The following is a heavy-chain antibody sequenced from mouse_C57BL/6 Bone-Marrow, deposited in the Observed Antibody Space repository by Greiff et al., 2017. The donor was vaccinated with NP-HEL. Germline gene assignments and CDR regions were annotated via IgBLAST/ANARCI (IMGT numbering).Heavy chain of an antibody. V-gene: IGHV14-1*01. CDR2: IDPADGDT. D-gene: IGHD2-10*02. Sequence: EVQLQQSGAELVRPGASVKLSCTASGFNIKDYYMHWVKQRPEQGLEWIGRIDPADGDTEYAPKFQGKATMTADTSSNTAYLPLSSLTSEDTAVYYCTYGNYERAYAMDYWGQGTSVTVSS. CDR3: TYGNYERAYAMDY. CDR1: GFNIKDYY. J-gene: IGHJ4*01.